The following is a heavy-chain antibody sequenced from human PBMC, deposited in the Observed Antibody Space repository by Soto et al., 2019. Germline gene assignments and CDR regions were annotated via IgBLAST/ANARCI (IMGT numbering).Heavy chain of an antibody. J-gene: IGHJ4*02. V-gene: IGHV6-1*01. D-gene: IGHD3-22*01. Sequence: SQTLSLTCAISGDSVSSNSAAWNWIRQSPSRGLEWLGRTYYRSKWYNDYAVSVKSRITINPDTSXXXXXXXXXXXXPEDTAVYYCASSHYYYDSSGYYGLFDYWGQGTLVTVSS. CDR1: GDSVSSNSAA. CDR2: TYYRSKWYN. CDR3: ASSHYYYDSSGYYGLFDY.